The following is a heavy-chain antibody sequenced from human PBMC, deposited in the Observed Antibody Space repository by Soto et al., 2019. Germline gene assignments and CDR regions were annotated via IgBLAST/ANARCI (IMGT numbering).Heavy chain of an antibody. Sequence: LSLTCTVSGGSISSGGYYWSWIRQHPGKGLEWIGYIYYSGSTYYNPSLKSRVTISVDTSKNQFSLKLSSVTAADTAVYYCARDPGIYGDLYYYYYGMDVWGQGTTVTVS. CDR3: ARDPGIYGDLYYYYYGMDV. V-gene: IGHV4-31*03. D-gene: IGHD4-17*01. CDR2: IYYSGST. CDR1: GGSISSGGYY. J-gene: IGHJ6*02.